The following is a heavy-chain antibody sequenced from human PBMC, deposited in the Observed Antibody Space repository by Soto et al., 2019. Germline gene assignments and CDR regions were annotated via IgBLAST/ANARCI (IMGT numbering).Heavy chain of an antibody. CDR2: IIPIFGST. D-gene: IGHD3-10*01. J-gene: IGHJ5*02. CDR3: ARSDGLESYADFDP. Sequence: QIQLLQSGAEVKKPGSSVKVSCKAAGGSFSSFAINWVRQAPGQGLEWMGGIIPIFGSTNYAQKFQGRVTIIADESTTTAYMELNSIISEDTAVYYCARSDGLESYADFDPWGQGTVVTVSS. CDR1: GGSFSSFA. V-gene: IGHV1-69*01.